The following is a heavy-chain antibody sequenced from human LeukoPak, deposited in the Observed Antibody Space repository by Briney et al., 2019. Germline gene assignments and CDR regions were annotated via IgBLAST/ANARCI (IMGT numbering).Heavy chain of an antibody. D-gene: IGHD5-18*01. CDR3: ARDRDTLVDY. V-gene: IGHV1-2*02. CDR2: INPNSGGT. CDR1: GYTFTCYY. Sequence: GASVKVSCKASGYTFTCYYMHWVRQAPGQGLAWMGWINPNSGGTNYAQKFQGRVTMTRDTSISTAYMELSRLRSDDTAVYYCARDRDTLVDYWGQGTLVTVSS. J-gene: IGHJ4*02.